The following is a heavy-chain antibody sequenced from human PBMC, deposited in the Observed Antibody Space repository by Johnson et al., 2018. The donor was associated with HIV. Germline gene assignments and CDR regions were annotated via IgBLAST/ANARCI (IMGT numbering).Heavy chain of an antibody. CDR3: AKQQYCTNGVWCPFDI. J-gene: IGHJ3*02. CDR1: GFTFSDYF. V-gene: IGHV3-11*01. D-gene: IGHD2-8*01. CDR2: ISSSGSPI. Sequence: QVQLVESGGGLVKPGGSLRLSCAGSGFTFSDYFMSYIRQAPGKGLEWISYISSSGSPIYYADSVKGRFTISRDNAKNSLYLQLNSLRDEDTALYFCAKQQYCTNGVWCPFDIWGQGTMVIVSS.